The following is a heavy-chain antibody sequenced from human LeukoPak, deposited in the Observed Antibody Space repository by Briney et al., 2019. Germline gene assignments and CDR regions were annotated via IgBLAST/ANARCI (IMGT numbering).Heavy chain of an antibody. CDR1: GYTFTGYY. D-gene: IGHD3-9*01. V-gene: IGHV1-2*02. CDR3: AREGYYDILTGLYDYYYYGMDV. CDR2: INPNSGGT. Sequence: ASVKVSCKASGYTFTGYYMHWVRQAPGQGLEWMGWINPNSGGTNYAQKLQGRVTMTTDTSTSTAYMELRSLRSDDTAVYYCAREGYYDILTGLYDYYYYGMDVWGQGTTVTVSS. J-gene: IGHJ6*02.